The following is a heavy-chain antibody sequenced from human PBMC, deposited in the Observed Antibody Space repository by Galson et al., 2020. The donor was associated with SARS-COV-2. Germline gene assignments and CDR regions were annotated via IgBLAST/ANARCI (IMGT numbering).Heavy chain of an antibody. D-gene: IGHD2-2*01. J-gene: IGHJ6*02. V-gene: IGHV3-21*01. CDR1: GFTFSSYS. CDR2: ISSSSSYI. CDR3: ARDWEVVPDAMHDYYYYGMDV. Sequence: KIGESLKISCAASGFTFSSYSMNWVRQAPGKGLEWVSSISSSSSYIYYADSVKGRFTISRDNAKNSLYLQMNSLRAEDTAVYYCARDWEVVPDAMHDYYYYGMDVGGQGTTVTVSS.